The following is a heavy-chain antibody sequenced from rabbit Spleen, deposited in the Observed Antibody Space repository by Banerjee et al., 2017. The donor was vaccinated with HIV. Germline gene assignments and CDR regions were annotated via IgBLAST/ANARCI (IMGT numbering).Heavy chain of an antibody. CDR2: INGVTGKA. CDR1: GFSFSRGYD. J-gene: IGHJ4*01. Sequence: QEQLVESGGGLVKPEGSLTLTCKASGFSFSRGYDMCWVRQAPGKGLEWIACINGVTGKALYATWAKGRFTISRTSSTTVTLRMTSLTAADRATYFCARDLVGVIGWNFYLWGQGTLVTVS. CDR3: ARDLVGVIGWNFYL. D-gene: IGHD1-1*01. V-gene: IGHV1S45*01.